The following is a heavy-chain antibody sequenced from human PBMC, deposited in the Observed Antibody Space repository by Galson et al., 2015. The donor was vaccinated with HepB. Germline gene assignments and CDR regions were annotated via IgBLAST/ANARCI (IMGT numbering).Heavy chain of an antibody. J-gene: IGHJ5*02. CDR2: ISHDGTIR. D-gene: IGHD3-10*01. Sequence: SLRLSCAASAFKFNDYDMHWVRQAPGKGLEWVATISHDGTIRYYGDSVKGRFAVSRANSENKLFLQMSGLRNEDTALYFCARGGIYYGSGNYSPFDPWGRGTMVTVSS. CDR1: AFKFNDYD. CDR3: ARGGIYYGSGNYSPFDP. V-gene: IGHV3-30*09.